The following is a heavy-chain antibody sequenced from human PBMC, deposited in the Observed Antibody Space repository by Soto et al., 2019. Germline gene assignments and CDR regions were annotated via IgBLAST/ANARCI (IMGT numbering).Heavy chain of an antibody. Sequence: EAQLLESGGGLEQPGGSLRLSCAASGFTFSSYAMSWVRQAPGKGLEWVSGISGSGGSTYYADSVKGRFTISRDNSKNTLYLQMKSLRAEDTAVYYCAKGSDRSGYSRMDVWGQGTTVTVSS. V-gene: IGHV3-23*01. CDR1: GFTFSSYA. D-gene: IGHD5-18*01. J-gene: IGHJ6*02. CDR2: ISGSGGST. CDR3: AKGSDRSGYSRMDV.